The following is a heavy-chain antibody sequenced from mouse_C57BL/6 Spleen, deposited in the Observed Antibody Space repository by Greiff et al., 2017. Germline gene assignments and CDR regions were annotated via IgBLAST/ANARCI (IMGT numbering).Heavy chain of an antibody. CDR3: AKNNYYGSRYYAMDY. D-gene: IGHD1-1*01. J-gene: IGHJ4*01. CDR1: GFTFSDYG. Sequence: EVKLMESGGGLVKPGGSLKLSCAASGFTFSDYGMHWVRQAPEKGLEWVAYISSGSSTIYYADTVKGRFTISRDNAKNTLFLQMTSLRSEDTAMYYCAKNNYYGSRYYAMDYWGQGTSGTVSS. CDR2: ISSGSSTI. V-gene: IGHV5-17*01.